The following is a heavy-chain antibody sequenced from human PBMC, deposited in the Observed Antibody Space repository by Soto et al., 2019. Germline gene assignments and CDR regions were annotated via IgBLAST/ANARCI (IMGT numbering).Heavy chain of an antibody. J-gene: IGHJ3*02. CDR3: AKGGGYCSSTSCYVGPNDAFDI. D-gene: IGHD2-2*01. Sequence: PGGSLRLSCAASGFTFSSYSMSWVRQAPGKGLEWVSAISGSGGSTYYADSVKGRFTISRDNSKNTLYLQMNSLRAEDTAVYYCAKGGGYCSSTSCYVGPNDAFDIWGQGTMVTVSS. CDR1: GFTFSSYS. CDR2: ISGSGGST. V-gene: IGHV3-23*01.